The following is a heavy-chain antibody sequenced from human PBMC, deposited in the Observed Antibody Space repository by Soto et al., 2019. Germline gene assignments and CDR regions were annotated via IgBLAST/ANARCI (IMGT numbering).Heavy chain of an antibody. V-gene: IGHV4-31*03. CDR2: IYYSGST. CDR3: ARDFGPYYYCAGSQNWYDP. J-gene: IGHJ5*02. CDR1: GGSISSGVYY. Sequence: KSSETLSLTCTVSGGSISSGVYYWSWIRQHPGKGLEWIGYIYYSGSTYYNPSLKSRVTISVDTSKNQFSLKLSSVTAADTAVYYCARDFGPYYYCAGSQNWYDPWGQGSLVTVSS. D-gene: IGHD3-10*01.